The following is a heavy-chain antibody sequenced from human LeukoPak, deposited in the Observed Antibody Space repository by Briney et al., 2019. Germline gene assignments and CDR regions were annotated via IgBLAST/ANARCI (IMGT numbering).Heavy chain of an antibody. CDR1: GDSVSSNSAA. CDR3: ARGQGGYIDY. V-gene: IGHV6-1*01. J-gene: IGHJ4*02. CDR2: TYHRSRSKWYN. D-gene: IGHD3-16*01. Sequence: SQTLSLTCAISGDSVSSNSAAWNWIRQSPSRGLEWLGRTYHRSRSKWYNGYAVSVKSRITINPDTSKNQFSLHLNSVTPEDTAVYYCARGQGGYIDYWGQGTLVTVSS.